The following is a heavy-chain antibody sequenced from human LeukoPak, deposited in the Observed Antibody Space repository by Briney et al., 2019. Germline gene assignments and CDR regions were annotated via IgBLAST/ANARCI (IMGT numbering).Heavy chain of an antibody. J-gene: IGHJ2*01. CDR2: IYHSGST. Sequence: SETLSLTCTVSGGSISSYYWSWIRQPPGKGLEWIGYIYHSGSTNYKPSLKSRVTISVDTSKNQFSLKLSSVTAADTAVYYCARVSSSWYEDWYFDLWGRGTLVSVSS. V-gene: IGHV4-59*01. CDR1: GGSISSYY. D-gene: IGHD6-13*01. CDR3: ARVSSSWYEDWYFDL.